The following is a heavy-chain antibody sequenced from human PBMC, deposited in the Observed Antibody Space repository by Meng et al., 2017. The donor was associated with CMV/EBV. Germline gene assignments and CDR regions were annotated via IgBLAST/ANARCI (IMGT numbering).Heavy chain of an antibody. J-gene: IGHJ6*02. Sequence: SVKVSCKASGGTFSSYAISWVRQAPGQGLEWMGGIIPIFGTANYAQKFQGRVTITTDESTSTAYMELSSLRSEDTAVYYCATLGLLFCPFDGYYGMDVWGQGTTVTVSS. V-gene: IGHV1-69*05. CDR2: IIPIFGTA. D-gene: IGHD2-21*01. CDR1: GGTFSSYA. CDR3: ATLGLLFCPFDGYYGMDV.